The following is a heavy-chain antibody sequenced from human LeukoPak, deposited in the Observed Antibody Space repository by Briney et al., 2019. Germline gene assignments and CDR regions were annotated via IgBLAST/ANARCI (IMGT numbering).Heavy chain of an antibody. V-gene: IGHV3-23*01. Sequence: GGSLRLSCAASGFTFSSYAMSWVRQAPGKGLEWVSAISGSGGSTYYADSVKARFTISRDNSKNTLYLQMNSLRAEDTAVYYCAKPRGVTRVRGVIYDYWGQGTLVTVSS. CDR2: ISGSGGST. J-gene: IGHJ4*02. CDR3: AKPRGVTRVRGVIYDY. CDR1: GFTFSSYA. D-gene: IGHD3-10*01.